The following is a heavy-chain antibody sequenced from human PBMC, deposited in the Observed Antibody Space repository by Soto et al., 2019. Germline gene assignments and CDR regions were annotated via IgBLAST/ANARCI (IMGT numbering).Heavy chain of an antibody. CDR3: AKGTRQWLDFLNY. Sequence: EEQLLESGGGLVQPGGSLRLSCAASGFTFSSYAMSWVRQAPGKGLEWVSAITGSGGATYYADSVKGRFTISRDNSKNPLYLQMNSLRAEDTAVYYCAKGTRQWLDFLNYWGQGTLVTVSS. V-gene: IGHV3-23*01. CDR2: ITGSGGAT. CDR1: GFTFSSYA. D-gene: IGHD6-19*01. J-gene: IGHJ4*02.